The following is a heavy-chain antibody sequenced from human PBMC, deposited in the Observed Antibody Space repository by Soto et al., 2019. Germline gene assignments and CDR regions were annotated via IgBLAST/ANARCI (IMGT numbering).Heavy chain of an antibody. CDR3: ARHPTVTTVNYYYYYGMDV. V-gene: IGHV5-10-1*01. J-gene: IGHJ6*02. Sequence: GESLKISCKGSGYSFTSYWISWVRQMPGKGLEWMGRIDPSDSYTNYSPSFQGHVTISADKSISTAYLQWSSLKASDTAMYYCARHPTVTTVNYYYYYGMDVWGQGTTVTVSS. CDR2: IDPSDSYT. CDR1: GYSFTSYW. D-gene: IGHD4-17*01.